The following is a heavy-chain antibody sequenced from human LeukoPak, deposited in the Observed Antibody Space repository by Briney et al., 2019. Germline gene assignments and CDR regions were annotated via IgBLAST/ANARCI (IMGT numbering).Heavy chain of an antibody. CDR1: GGSISSLTYY. D-gene: IGHD6-19*01. CDR2: VYYSGTT. Sequence: SETLSLTCTVSGGSISSLTYYWGWFRQPPGKGLEGVASVYYSGTTYYSPSLKSRVAISVNRSNNQFSLRLNSVTAADTAVYFCAGYSAGWSSGGGYWGQGTLVTVSS. V-gene: IGHV4-39*01. J-gene: IGHJ4*02. CDR3: AGYSAGWSSGGGY.